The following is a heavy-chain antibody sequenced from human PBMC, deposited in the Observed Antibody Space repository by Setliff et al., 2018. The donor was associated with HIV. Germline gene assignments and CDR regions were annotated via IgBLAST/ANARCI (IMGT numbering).Heavy chain of an antibody. CDR2: IKSKTDGETE. J-gene: IGHJ4*02. V-gene: IGHV3-15*01. CDR1: GFTFSSAW. D-gene: IGHD3-10*01. CDR3: TTAVAQNWYGSGNENY. Sequence: GGSLRLSCAASGFTFSSAWMGWVRQAPGKGLEWVGRIKSKTDGETEDYAAPVKGRFTISRDDSRSTLYLQMNSLITEDTALYYCTTAVAQNWYGSGNENYWGQGTLVTVSS.